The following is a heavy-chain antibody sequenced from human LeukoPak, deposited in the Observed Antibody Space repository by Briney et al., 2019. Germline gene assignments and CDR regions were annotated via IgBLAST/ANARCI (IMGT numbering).Heavy chain of an antibody. CDR2: IFSGGST. CDR1: EFIVSVNY. J-gene: IGHJ3*01. CDR3: ARDLRSIEGASGAFDV. D-gene: IGHD6-6*01. V-gene: IGHV3-66*01. Sequence: GGSLRLSCAASEFIVSVNYMSWVRQGPGKGLEWVSIIFSGGSTHYADSVKGRFTISRDNSKNTVSLQMNNLRAEDTAVYYCARDLRSIEGASGAFDVWGQGTRVVVSS.